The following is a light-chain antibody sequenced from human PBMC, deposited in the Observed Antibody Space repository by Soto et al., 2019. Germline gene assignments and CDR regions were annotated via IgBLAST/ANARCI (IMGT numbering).Light chain of an antibody. J-gene: IGKJ1*01. Sequence: EIVMTQSPDTLSVSPGEGATLFCRASQSVRNYLAWYQQKPGLAPRLLIYAVSTRATGVPASFSGNGSETEFSLTISGLQSDDYAVYYCQQYNKWPPWTFGQGTKVDIK. CDR2: AVS. CDR3: QQYNKWPPWT. CDR1: QSVRNY. V-gene: IGKV3-15*01.